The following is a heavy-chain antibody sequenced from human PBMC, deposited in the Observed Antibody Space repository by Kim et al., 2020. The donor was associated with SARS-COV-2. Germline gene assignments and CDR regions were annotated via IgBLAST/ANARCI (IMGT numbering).Heavy chain of an antibody. J-gene: IGHJ4*02. V-gene: IGHV3-21*01. CDR3: ARGIGLSYGYDY. Sequence: GGSLRLSCAASGFTFSSYSMNWVRQAPGKGLEWVSSISSSSSYIYYADSVKGRFTISRDNAKNSLYLQMNSLRAEDTAVYYCARGIGLSYGYDYWGQGTLVTVSS. CDR1: GFTFSSYS. D-gene: IGHD5-18*01. CDR2: ISSSSSYI.